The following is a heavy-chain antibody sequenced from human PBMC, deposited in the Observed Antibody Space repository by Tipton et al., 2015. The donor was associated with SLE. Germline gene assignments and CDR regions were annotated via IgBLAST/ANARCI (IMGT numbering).Heavy chain of an antibody. CDR1: GGSISSSSYY. D-gene: IGHD3-10*01. J-gene: IGHJ4*02. V-gene: IGHV4-39*07. Sequence: TLSLTCAVSGGSISSSSYYWGWIRQPPGKGLEWIGSIYYSGSTYYNPSLKSRVTISVDTSKNQFSLKLSPVTAADTAVYYCARDLDYGSGSFGFDYWGQGTLVTVSS. CDR2: IYYSGST. CDR3: ARDLDYGSGSFGFDY.